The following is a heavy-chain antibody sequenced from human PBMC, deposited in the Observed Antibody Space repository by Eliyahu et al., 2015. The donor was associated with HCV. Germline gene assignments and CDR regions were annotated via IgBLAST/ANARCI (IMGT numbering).Heavy chain of an antibody. V-gene: IGHV3-23*01. D-gene: IGHD6-19*01. Sequence: EVQLLESGGGLVQPGGSLRLSCAASGFTFSSYAMSWVRQAPGKGLEWVSAISGSGGSTYYADSVKGRFTISRDNSKNTLYLQMNSLRAEDTAVYYCAILPSSVVGFDPWGQGTLVTVSS. J-gene: IGHJ5*02. CDR1: GFTFSSYA. CDR2: ISGSGGST. CDR3: AILPSSVVGFDP.